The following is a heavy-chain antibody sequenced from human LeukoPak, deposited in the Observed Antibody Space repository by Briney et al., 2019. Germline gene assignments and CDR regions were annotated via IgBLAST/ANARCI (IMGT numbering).Heavy chain of an antibody. Sequence: GGSLRLSCAASGFTFSSYAMSWVRQAPGKGLEWVSTISGSGGSTYYADSVKGRFTISRDNSKNTLYLQMNSLRAEDTAVYYCAKGLAMIGHYFDYWGQGTLVTVXS. J-gene: IGHJ4*02. CDR3: AKGLAMIGHYFDY. V-gene: IGHV3-23*01. D-gene: IGHD3-22*01. CDR2: ISGSGGST. CDR1: GFTFSSYA.